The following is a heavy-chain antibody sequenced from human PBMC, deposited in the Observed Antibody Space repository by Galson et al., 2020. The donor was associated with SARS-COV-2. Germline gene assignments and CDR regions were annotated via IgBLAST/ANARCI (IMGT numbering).Heavy chain of an antibody. CDR3: ARTSGELDI. D-gene: IGHD1-26*01. CDR2: IYHSGTT. Sequence: SETLSLTCSVSGGSISTDGHFWTWIRQPPGKGLEWLGYIYHSGTTYYNPSLKSRLTIAVDKSQNQFSLRLRSVPAADTAVYFCARTSGELDIWGRGTKVTVSS. V-gene: IGHV4-31*03. CDR1: GGSISTDGHF. J-gene: IGHJ3*02.